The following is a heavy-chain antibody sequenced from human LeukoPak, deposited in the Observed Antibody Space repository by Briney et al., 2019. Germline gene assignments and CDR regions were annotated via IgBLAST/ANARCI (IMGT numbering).Heavy chain of an antibody. D-gene: IGHD2-15*01. V-gene: IGHV3-43*01. Sequence: GGSLRLSCAASGFTFDDYTMHWVRQAPGKGLEWVSLISWDGGSTYYADSVKGRFTISRDNSKNSLYLQMNSLRAEDTALYYCAKDGDCSGGSCYRPQEYYYYYMDVWGKGTTVTVSS. CDR1: GFTFDDYT. J-gene: IGHJ6*03. CDR2: ISWDGGST. CDR3: AKDGDCSGGSCYRPQEYYYYYMDV.